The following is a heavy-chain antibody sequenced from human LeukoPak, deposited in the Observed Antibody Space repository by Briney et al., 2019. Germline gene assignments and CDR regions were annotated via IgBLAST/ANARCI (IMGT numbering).Heavy chain of an antibody. CDR3: ARGIAVAYNWFDP. CDR1: GFTFTSSA. CDR2: IVVGSGNT. Sequence: SLKVSCKASGFTFTSSAMPWVRQARGQRLEWIGWIVVGSGNTNYAQKFQERVTITRDMSTSTAYMELSSLRSEDTAVYYCARGIAVAYNWFDPWGQGTLVTVSS. D-gene: IGHD6-19*01. J-gene: IGHJ5*02. V-gene: IGHV1-58*02.